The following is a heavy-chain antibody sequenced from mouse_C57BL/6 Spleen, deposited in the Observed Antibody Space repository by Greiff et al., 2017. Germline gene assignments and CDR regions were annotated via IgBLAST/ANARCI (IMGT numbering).Heavy chain of an antibody. CDR2: INPYNGDT. Sequence: EVQLQQSGPELVKPGDSVKISCKASGYSFTGYFMNWVMQSHGKSLEWIGHINPYNGDTFYNQKFKGKATLTVDKSSSTAHMELSSLTSEDSAVYYCARSGDYTYMDYWGQGTTLTVSS. D-gene: IGHD2-4*01. J-gene: IGHJ2*01. V-gene: IGHV1-20*01. CDR3: ARSGDYTYMDY. CDR1: GYSFTGYF.